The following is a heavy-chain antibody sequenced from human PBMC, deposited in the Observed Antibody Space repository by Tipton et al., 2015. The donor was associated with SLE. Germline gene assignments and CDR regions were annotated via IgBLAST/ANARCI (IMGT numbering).Heavy chain of an antibody. CDR2: INHSGST. Sequence: LRLSCAVYGGSFSGYYWSWIRQPPGKGLEWIGEINHSGSTNYNPSLKSRVTISVDTSKNQFSLKLSSVTAADTAVYYCARGATVGATTFYGMDVWGQGTTVTVSS. J-gene: IGHJ6*02. V-gene: IGHV4-34*01. CDR3: ARGATVGATTFYGMDV. D-gene: IGHD1-26*01. CDR1: GGSFSGYY.